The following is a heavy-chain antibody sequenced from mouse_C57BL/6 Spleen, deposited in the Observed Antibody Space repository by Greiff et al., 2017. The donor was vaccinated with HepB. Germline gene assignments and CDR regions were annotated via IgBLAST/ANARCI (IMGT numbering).Heavy chain of an antibody. D-gene: IGHD2-2*01. CDR1: GYTFTSYW. V-gene: IGHV1-69*01. CDR3: ARSLYYGCDGGYAMDY. Sequence: VQLQQSGAELVMPGASVKLSCKASGYTFTSYWMHWVKQRPGQGLEWIGEIDPSDSYTNYNQKFKGKSTLTVDKSSSTAYMQLSSLTSEDSAVYYCARSLYYGCDGGYAMDYWGQGTSVTVSS. J-gene: IGHJ4*01. CDR2: IDPSDSYT.